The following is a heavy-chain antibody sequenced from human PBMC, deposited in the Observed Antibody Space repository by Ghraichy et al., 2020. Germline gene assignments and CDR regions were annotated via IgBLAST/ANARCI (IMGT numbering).Heavy chain of an antibody. Sequence: GESLNISCKGSEYSFTSYWIGWVRQMPGKGLEWMGIIYPGDSDTRYSPSFQGQVTISADKSISTAYLQWSSLKASDTAMHYCARIYGDAFFDYWGQGTLVTVSS. J-gene: IGHJ4*02. D-gene: IGHD4-17*01. CDR2: IYPGDSDT. CDR1: EYSFTSYW. CDR3: ARIYGDAFFDY. V-gene: IGHV5-51*01.